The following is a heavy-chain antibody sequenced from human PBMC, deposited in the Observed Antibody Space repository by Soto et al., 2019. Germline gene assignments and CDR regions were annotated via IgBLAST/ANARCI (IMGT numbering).Heavy chain of an antibody. CDR1: GGSISSSSYY. D-gene: IGHD5-12*01. J-gene: IGHJ3*02. CDR2: IYYSGST. CDR3: ARLPNEYTITDAFDI. Sequence: SETLSLTCTVSGGSISSSSYYWGWIRQPPGKGLEWIGSIYYSGSTYYNPSLKSRVTISVDTSKNQFSLKLSSVTAADTAVYYCARLPNEYTITDAFDIWGQGTMVTVSS. V-gene: IGHV4-39*01.